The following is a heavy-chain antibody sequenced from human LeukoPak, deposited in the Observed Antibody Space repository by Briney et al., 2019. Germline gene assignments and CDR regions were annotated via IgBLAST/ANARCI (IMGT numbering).Heavy chain of an antibody. Sequence: PGGSLRLSCAASGFTVSSNYVSWVRQAPGKGLEWVSVIYSGGSTYYADSVKGRFTISRDNSKNTLYLQMNSLRAEDTAVYYCAREGPPTYSTRGDYWGQGTLVTVSS. J-gene: IGHJ4*02. V-gene: IGHV3-53*01. CDR3: AREGPPTYSTRGDY. CDR2: IYSGGST. D-gene: IGHD2-21*01. CDR1: GFTVSSNY.